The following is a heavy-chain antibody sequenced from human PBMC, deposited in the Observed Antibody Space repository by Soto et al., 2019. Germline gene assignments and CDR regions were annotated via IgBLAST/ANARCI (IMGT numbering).Heavy chain of an antibody. V-gene: IGHV1-69*13. CDR1: GGTFSSYR. J-gene: IGHJ4*02. CDR2: TVPIYRTA. Sequence: ASVKVSCKASGGTFSSYRINWVRQAPGQGLEWVGGTVPIYRTADYAQKFQGRVTITADESARTSYMELRSLKSQDTAVYYCVRDSGAKLSSSWGQGTLVTVS. CDR3: VRDSGAKLSSS. D-gene: IGHD6-13*01.